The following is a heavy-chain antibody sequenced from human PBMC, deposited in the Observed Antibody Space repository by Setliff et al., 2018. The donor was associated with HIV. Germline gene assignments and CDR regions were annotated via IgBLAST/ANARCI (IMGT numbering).Heavy chain of an antibody. CDR3: ASIELAAMVPVDY. Sequence: GGSLRLSCEASGFTFSDYDFHWVRQAAGKGLEWVSAIGTGGDTYYADSVKGRFTISRDNSKNTLYLQMNSLRAEDTAVYYCASIELAAMVPVDYWGQGTLVTVSS. D-gene: IGHD5-18*01. CDR1: GFTFSDYD. V-gene: IGHV3-13*01. J-gene: IGHJ4*02. CDR2: IGTGGDT.